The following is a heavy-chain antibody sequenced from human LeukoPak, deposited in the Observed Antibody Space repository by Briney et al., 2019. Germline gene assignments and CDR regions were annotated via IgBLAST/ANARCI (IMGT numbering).Heavy chain of an antibody. V-gene: IGHV3-9*01. CDR3: AKGGPYDADDFDI. CDR1: GFTFSSYR. J-gene: IGHJ3*02. CDR2: ISWNSGSI. D-gene: IGHD3-22*01. Sequence: GGSLRLSCAASGFTFSSYRMNWVRQAPGKGLEWVSGISWNSGSIDYVGSVKGRFTMSRDNAKNSLYLQMNSLRAEDTALYYCAKGGPYDADDFDIWGQGTMVTVSS.